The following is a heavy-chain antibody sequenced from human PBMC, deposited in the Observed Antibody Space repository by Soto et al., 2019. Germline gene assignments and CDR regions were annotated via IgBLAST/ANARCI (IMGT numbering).Heavy chain of an antibody. Sequence: QVQLQQWGAGLLKPSETLSLTCAVYGGSFSGYYWSWIRQPPGKGLEWIGEINHSGSTNYNPSLKSTVPRSLDTSKNQFALQLSSVAAADTGVYYCSSKGHDYSNCYFDYWGQGTLVTVSS. J-gene: IGHJ4*02. V-gene: IGHV4-34*01. CDR2: INHSGST. CDR3: SSKGHDYSNCYFDY. CDR1: GGSFSGYY. D-gene: IGHD4-4*01.